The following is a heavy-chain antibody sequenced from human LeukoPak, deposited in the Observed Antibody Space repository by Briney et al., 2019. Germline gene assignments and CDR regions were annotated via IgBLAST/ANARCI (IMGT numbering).Heavy chain of an antibody. CDR3: ARFATYYYDSSGYFDY. J-gene: IGHJ4*02. V-gene: IGHV5-51*01. D-gene: IGHD3-22*01. CDR2: IYPGDSDT. CDR1: GYSFTSYW. Sequence: GESLKISCKGSGYSFTSYWTGRVRQMPGKGLEWMGIIYPGDSDTRYSPSFQGQVTISADKSISTAYLQWSSLKASDTAMYYCARFATYYYDSSGYFDYWGQGTLVTVSS.